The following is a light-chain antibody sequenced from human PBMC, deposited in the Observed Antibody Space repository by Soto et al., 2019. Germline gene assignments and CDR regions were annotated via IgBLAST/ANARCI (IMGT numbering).Light chain of an antibody. CDR2: GAF. V-gene: IGKV1-39*01. J-gene: IGKJ4*01. Sequence: DIQMTQSPSALSASVGDRVTITCRASQSISGYLTWFQQKPGKAPKLLIHGAFRLRSGVPSRFSGSRSGTDFTPTVSSLQPEDFATYYCQQTFQTPLTFGGGTKLEIK. CDR3: QQTFQTPLT. CDR1: QSISGY.